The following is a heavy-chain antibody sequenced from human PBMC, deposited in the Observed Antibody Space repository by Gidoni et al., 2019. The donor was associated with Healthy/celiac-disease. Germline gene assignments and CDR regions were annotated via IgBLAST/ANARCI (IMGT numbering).Heavy chain of an antibody. V-gene: IGHV3-15*01. D-gene: IGHD1-26*01. CDR2: IKSKTDGGTT. Sequence: EVQLVESGGGLVKHGGSLRLSCAASGFTFSNAWMSWVRQAPGKGLEWVGRIKSKTDGGTTDYAAPVKGRFTISRDDSKNTLYLQMNSLKTEDTAVYYCTTVGGSYGAPNFQHWGQGTLVTVSS. CDR3: TTVGGSYGAPNFQH. J-gene: IGHJ1*01. CDR1: GFTFSNAW.